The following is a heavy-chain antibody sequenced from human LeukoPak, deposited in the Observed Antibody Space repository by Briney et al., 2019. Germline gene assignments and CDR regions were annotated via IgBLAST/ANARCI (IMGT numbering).Heavy chain of an antibody. V-gene: IGHV4-38-2*02. CDR2: IYHSGST. CDR3: ARVLSPDAFDI. CDR1: GYSISSGYY. J-gene: IGHJ3*02. D-gene: IGHD3-16*02. Sequence: SETLSLTCTVSGYSISSGYYWGWIRQPPGKGLEWIGSIYHSGSTYYNPSLKSRVTISVDTSKNQFSLKLSSVTAADTAVYYCARVLSPDAFDIWGQGTMVTVSS.